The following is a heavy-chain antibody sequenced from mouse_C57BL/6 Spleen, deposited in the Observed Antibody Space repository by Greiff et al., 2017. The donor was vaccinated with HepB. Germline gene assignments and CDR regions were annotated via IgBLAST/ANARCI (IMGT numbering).Heavy chain of an antibody. J-gene: IGHJ4*01. D-gene: IGHD1-1*01. CDR1: GYAFSSYW. V-gene: IGHV1-80*01. Sequence: QVQLKQSGAELVKPGASVKISCKASGYAFSSYWMNWVKQRPGKGLEWIGQIYPGDGDTNYNGKFKGKATLTADKSSSTAYMQLSSLTSEDSAVYFCAITVVPYYYAMDYWGQGTSVTVSS. CDR3: AITVVPYYYAMDY. CDR2: IYPGDGDT.